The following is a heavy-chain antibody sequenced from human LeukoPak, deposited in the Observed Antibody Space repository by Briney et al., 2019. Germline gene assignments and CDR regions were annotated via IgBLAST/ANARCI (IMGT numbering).Heavy chain of an antibody. CDR2: ISYDGSNK. J-gene: IGHJ6*02. Sequence: GGSLRLSCAASGFTFSSYAMHWVRQAPGKGLEWVAVISYDGSNKYYADSVKGRFTISRDNSKNTLYLQMNSPRAEDTAVYYCARDLRRLRYCSSTSCPPLYGMDVWGQGTTVTVSS. V-gene: IGHV3-30-3*01. CDR3: ARDLRRLRYCSSTSCPPLYGMDV. D-gene: IGHD2-2*01. CDR1: GFTFSSYA.